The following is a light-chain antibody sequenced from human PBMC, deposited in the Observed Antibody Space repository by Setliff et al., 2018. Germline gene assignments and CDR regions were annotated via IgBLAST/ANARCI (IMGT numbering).Light chain of an antibody. Sequence: QSALTQPRSVSGSPGQSVTISCTGASRDVGAYNYVSWYQQHPGKVPKLMIYDVTKRPSGVPDRFSGSKSGNTASLTVSGLQAEDEADYYCCSYTGFSYVFGSGTKGTV. CDR1: SRDVGAYNY. CDR2: DVT. J-gene: IGLJ1*01. CDR3: CSYTGFSYV. V-gene: IGLV2-11*01.